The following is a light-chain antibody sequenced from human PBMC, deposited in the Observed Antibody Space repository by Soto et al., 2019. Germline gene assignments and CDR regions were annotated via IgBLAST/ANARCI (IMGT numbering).Light chain of an antibody. V-gene: IGKV1-5*03. CDR1: QSISSW. Sequence: DIHMTQSPSTLSAFVGDRVTITCRASQSISSWLAWYQQKPGKAPKLLIFKASTLESGVPSRFSGSGSGTEFALTVSSLQPDDFATYYCQQNKSYWTFGQGTKVDIK. CDR2: KAS. J-gene: IGKJ1*01. CDR3: QQNKSYWT.